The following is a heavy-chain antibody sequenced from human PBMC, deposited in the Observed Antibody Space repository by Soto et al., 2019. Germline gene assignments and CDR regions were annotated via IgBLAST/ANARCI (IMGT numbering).Heavy chain of an antibody. CDR2: ISSSGSTI. CDR3: ARDYSSSWDYYYYYMDV. CDR1: GFTFSDYY. Sequence: GGSLRLSCASSGFTFSDYYMSLIRQAPGKGLEWVSYISSSGSTIYYADSVKGRFTVSRDNAKNSLYLQMNSLRAEDTAVYYCARDYSSSWDYYYYYMDVWGKGTTVTVSS. V-gene: IGHV3-11*01. D-gene: IGHD6-13*01. J-gene: IGHJ6*03.